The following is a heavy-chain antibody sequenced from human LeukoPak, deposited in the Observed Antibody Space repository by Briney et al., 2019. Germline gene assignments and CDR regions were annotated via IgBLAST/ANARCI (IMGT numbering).Heavy chain of an antibody. D-gene: IGHD2-15*01. CDR1: GFTSSDYY. V-gene: IGHV3-11*04. J-gene: IGHJ1*01. CDR3: ARTIGYCSGGSCYPEYFQH. Sequence: GXSLRLSCAASGFTSSDYYMSWIRQAPGKGLEWVSYISSSGSTIYYADSVKGRFTISRDNAKNSLYLQMNSLRAEDTAVYYCARTIGYCSGGSCYPEYFQHWGQGTLVTVSS. CDR2: ISSSGSTI.